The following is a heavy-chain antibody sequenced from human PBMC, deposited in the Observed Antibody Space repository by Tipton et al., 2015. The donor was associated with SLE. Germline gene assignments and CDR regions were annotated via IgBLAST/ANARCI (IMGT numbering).Heavy chain of an antibody. D-gene: IGHD4-11*01. V-gene: IGHV4-61*02. Sequence: LRLSCNVSGGSISSESYYWGWIRQPAGKGLEWIGRIHTSGRTNYNPSLKSRVTMSVDTSKNQFSLKLNSVTAADTAVYYCARGFTVTGRGYYYYYYMDVWGKGTTVTVSS. CDR3: ARGFTVTGRGYYYYYYMDV. J-gene: IGHJ6*03. CDR1: GGSISSESYY. CDR2: IHTSGRT.